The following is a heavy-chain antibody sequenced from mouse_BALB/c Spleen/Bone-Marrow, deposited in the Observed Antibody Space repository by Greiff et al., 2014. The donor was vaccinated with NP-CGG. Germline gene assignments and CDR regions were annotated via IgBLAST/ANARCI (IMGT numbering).Heavy chain of an antibody. V-gene: IGHV1S81*02. CDR1: GYTFTSYY. CDR2: INHSNGYT. CDR3: TREGAY. Sequence: VQLVESGAELVKPGASVELSCKASGYTFTSYYMYWVKQRPGQGLEWIGEINHSNGYTNFNEKFKSKATLTVDKSSSTAYMQLSSLASEDSAVYYCTREGAYWGQGTLVTVSA. J-gene: IGHJ3*01.